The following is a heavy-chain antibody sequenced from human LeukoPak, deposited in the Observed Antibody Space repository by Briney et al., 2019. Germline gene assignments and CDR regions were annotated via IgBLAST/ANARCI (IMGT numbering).Heavy chain of an antibody. J-gene: IGHJ6*03. CDR1: GFTFSGYA. Sequence: GGSLRLSCAASGFTFSGYAMSWVRQAPGKGLEWVSGISSNGGSTYYADSVEGRFTISRDNSKNTLYLQMNSLRVEDTAVYYCARAGIWDYYYYYYMDVWGKGTTVTVSS. V-gene: IGHV3-23*01. CDR2: ISSNGGST. D-gene: IGHD3-16*01. CDR3: ARAGIWDYYYYYYMDV.